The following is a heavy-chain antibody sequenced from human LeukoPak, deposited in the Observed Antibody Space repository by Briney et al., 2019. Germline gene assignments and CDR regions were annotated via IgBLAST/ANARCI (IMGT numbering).Heavy chain of an antibody. J-gene: IGHJ5*02. CDR2: IYSGGST. D-gene: IGHD3-3*01. V-gene: IGHV3-53*01. CDR1: GFTVSSNY. CDR3: ARNSITIFGVVIS. Sequence: PGGSLRLSCAASGFTVSSNYMSWVRQAPGKGLEWVSVIYSGGSTYYADSVKGRFTISRDNAENSLYLQMNSLRAEDTAVYYCARNSITIFGVVISWGQGTLVTVSP.